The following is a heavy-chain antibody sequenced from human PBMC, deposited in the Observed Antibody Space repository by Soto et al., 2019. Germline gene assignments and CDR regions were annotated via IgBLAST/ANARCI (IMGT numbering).Heavy chain of an antibody. CDR2: IYHSGST. CDR3: ARAPTTSLSTDWFDP. D-gene: IGHD4-4*01. V-gene: IGHV4-30-2*01. Sequence: SETLSLTCAVSGGSIRSGGYSWSWIRQPPGKGLEWIGYIYHSGSTYYNPSLKSRVTISVDRSKNQFSLKLSSVTAADTAVYYCARAPTTSLSTDWFDPWGQGTLVTVSS. J-gene: IGHJ5*02. CDR1: GGSIRSGGYS.